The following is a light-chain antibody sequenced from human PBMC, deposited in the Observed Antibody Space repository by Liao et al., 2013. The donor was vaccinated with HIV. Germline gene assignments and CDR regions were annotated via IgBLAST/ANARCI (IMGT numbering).Light chain of an antibody. Sequence: SYELTQPPSVSVSPGQTASITCSGDKLGDKYACWYHQKPGQAPVLVIYRDSERPSGIPERFSGSSSGTTVTLTISGVQAEDEADYFCQSADSSGTYVVFGGGTKLTVL. CDR1: KLGDKY. CDR3: QSADSSGTYVV. V-gene: IGLV3-25*03. J-gene: IGLJ3*02. CDR2: RDS.